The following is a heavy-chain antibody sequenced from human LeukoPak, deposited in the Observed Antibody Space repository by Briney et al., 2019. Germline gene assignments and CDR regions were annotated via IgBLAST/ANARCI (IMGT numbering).Heavy chain of an antibody. Sequence: GGSLRLSCAASGFTFSSYWMSWVRQAPGKGLEWVANIKQDGSEKYYVDSVKGRFTISRDNSKNTLYLQMNSLRAEDTAVYYCARDGGSSHALDYWGQGTLVTVSS. V-gene: IGHV3-7*01. CDR2: IKQDGSEK. D-gene: IGHD6-13*01. J-gene: IGHJ4*02. CDR3: ARDGGSSHALDY. CDR1: GFTFSSYW.